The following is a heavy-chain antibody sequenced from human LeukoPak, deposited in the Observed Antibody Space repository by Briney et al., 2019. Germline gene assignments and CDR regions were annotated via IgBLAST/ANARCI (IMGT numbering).Heavy chain of an antibody. J-gene: IGHJ4*02. V-gene: IGHV3-74*03. CDR3: ASVGGRGSIGGDC. Sequence: GGSLRLSCAASGFTFSTYWMHWVRQAPGKGLVWVSRIKSDGSATTYADFVKGRFTVSRDNAKNTLYLQMSSLRAEDTAMYFWASVGGRGSIGGDCWGQGTLVTVSS. CDR1: GFTFSTYW. D-gene: IGHD3-10*01. CDR2: IKSDGSAT.